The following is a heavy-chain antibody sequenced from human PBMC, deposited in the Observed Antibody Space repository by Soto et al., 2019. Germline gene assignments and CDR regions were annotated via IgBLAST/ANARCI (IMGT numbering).Heavy chain of an antibody. V-gene: IGHV4-59*01. D-gene: IGHD6-19*01. Sequence: SETLSLTCTVSGGSISSYYWSWIRQPPGKGLEWIGYIYYSGSTNYNPSLKSRVTISVDTSKNQFSLKLSSVTAADTAVYYCARDLGYSSGWSNWCDPWGQGTLVTVS. CDR3: ARDLGYSSGWSNWCDP. CDR1: GGSISSYY. CDR2: IYYSGST. J-gene: IGHJ5*02.